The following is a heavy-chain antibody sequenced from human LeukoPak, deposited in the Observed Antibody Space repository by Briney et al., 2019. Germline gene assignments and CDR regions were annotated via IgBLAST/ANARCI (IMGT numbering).Heavy chain of an antibody. CDR2: INHSGST. V-gene: IGHV4-34*01. CDR1: GGSFSGYY. J-gene: IGHJ4*02. Sequence: SETLSLTCAVYGGSFSGYYWSWIRQPPGKGLEWIGEINHSGSTNYNPSLKSRVTISVDTSKNQFSLKLSSVTAADTAVYYCARAHDSSNFDYCGQGTLVTVSS. D-gene: IGHD3-22*01. CDR3: ARAHDSSNFDY.